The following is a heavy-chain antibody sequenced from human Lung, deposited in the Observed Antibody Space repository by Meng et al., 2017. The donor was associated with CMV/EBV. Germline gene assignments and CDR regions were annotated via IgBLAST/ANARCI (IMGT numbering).Heavy chain of an antibody. CDR1: GYTFTSYD. V-gene: IGHV1-8*01. Sequence: ASVXVSXXASGYTFTSYDINWVRQATGQGLEWMGWMNPNSGNTAYAPKFQGRLTMTRNTSINTAYMDLSSLRSEDTAIYYCTRGRDSTHKGNWFDPWGQGXLVTVSS. D-gene: IGHD2-21*01. J-gene: IGHJ5*02. CDR3: TRGRDSTHKGNWFDP. CDR2: MNPNSGNT.